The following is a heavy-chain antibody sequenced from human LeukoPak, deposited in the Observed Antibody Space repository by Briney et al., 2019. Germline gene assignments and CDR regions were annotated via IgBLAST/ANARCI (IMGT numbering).Heavy chain of an antibody. J-gene: IGHJ4*02. CDR3: ARGARWLQYHLGY. CDR2: INHSGST. Sequence: SSETLSLTCAVYGGSFSGYYWSWIRQPPGKGLEWIGEINHSGSTNYNPSLKSRVTISVDTSKNQFSLKLISVTAADTAVYYCARGARWLQYHLGYWGQGTLVTVSS. D-gene: IGHD5-24*01. V-gene: IGHV4-34*01. CDR1: GGSFSGYY.